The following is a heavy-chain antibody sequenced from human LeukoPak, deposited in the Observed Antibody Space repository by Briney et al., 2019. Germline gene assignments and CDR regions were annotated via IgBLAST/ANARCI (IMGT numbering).Heavy chain of an antibody. Sequence: SETLSLTCTVSGGSISSYYWSWFREPPGKGLEWIGYLYYSGSTNYNPSLKSRVTISVDTSKNQFSLKLSSVTAADTAVYYCARVRGASGFLEWFGAFDIWGQGTMVTVSS. CDR3: ARVRGASGFLEWFGAFDI. CDR2: LYYSGST. V-gene: IGHV4-59*12. J-gene: IGHJ3*02. CDR1: GGSISSYY. D-gene: IGHD3-3*01.